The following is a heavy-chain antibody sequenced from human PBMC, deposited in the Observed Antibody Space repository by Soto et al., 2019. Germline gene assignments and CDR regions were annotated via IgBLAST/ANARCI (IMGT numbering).Heavy chain of an antibody. Sequence: SVKVSCKASGYTFTSYAMHWVRQAPGQRLEWMGWINAGNGNTKYSQKFQGRVTITRDTSASTAYMELSSLRSEDTAVYYCALRSSKHTYYYYHGMDVWGQGTTVTVSS. CDR1: GYTFTSYA. CDR3: ALRSSKHTYYYYHGMDV. J-gene: IGHJ6*02. V-gene: IGHV1-3*01. D-gene: IGHD6-13*01. CDR2: INAGNGNT.